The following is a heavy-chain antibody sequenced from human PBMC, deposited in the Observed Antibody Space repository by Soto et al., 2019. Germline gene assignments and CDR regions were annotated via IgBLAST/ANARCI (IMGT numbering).Heavy chain of an antibody. CDR1: GFSFTSSA. D-gene: IGHD4-17*01. CDR2: IVVGSGNT. CDR3: AAESATVTYYYYGMDV. J-gene: IGHJ6*02. Sequence: SVKGSCKASGFSFTSSAVQWLLQARGQRLEWIGWIVVGSGNTNYAQKFQERVTITRDMSTSTAYMELSSLRSEDTAVYYCAAESATVTYYYYGMDVWGQGTTVTVSS. V-gene: IGHV1-58*01.